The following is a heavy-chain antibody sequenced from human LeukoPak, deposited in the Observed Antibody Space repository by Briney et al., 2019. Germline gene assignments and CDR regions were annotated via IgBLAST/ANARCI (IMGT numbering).Heavy chain of an antibody. CDR2: VIPIFGTA. V-gene: IGHV1-69*13. CDR3: ARAEDYGSGSYFDY. J-gene: IGHJ4*02. Sequence: SVKVSCKASGGTFSSYAISWVRQAPGQGLEWMGGVIPIFGTANYAQKFQGRVTITADESTSTAYMELSSLRSEDTAVYYCARAEDYGSGSYFDYWGQGTLVTVSS. D-gene: IGHD3-10*01. CDR1: GGTFSSYA.